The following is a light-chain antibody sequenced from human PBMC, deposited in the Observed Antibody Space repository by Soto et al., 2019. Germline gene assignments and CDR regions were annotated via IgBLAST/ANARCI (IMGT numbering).Light chain of an antibody. CDR2: WAS. CDR1: QSVFFRSNNLNY. V-gene: IGKV4-1*01. CDR3: QQYFSTPLS. J-gene: IGKJ1*01. Sequence: IVMTQSPDSLPLSLGERATIHCKSSQSVFFRSNNLNYLAWYQQKPGQPPNLLIYWASTRESGVPDRFSGTGSGTDFPLTISSLQAEDVAVYYCQQYFSTPLSFGQGTKVEIK.